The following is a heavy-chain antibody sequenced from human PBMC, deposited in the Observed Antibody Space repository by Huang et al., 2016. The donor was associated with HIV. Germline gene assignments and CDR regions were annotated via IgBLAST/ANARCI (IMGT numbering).Heavy chain of an antibody. D-gene: IGHD3-22*01. CDR3: ARVESRRYYDSSGYYY. CDR2: LLPIFGTS. V-gene: IGHV1-69*01. Sequence: QVQLVQSGAEVKKPGSSVKVSCKASGGTFSGSAISWVRQAPGQGLEWMGGLLPIFGTSNSAQKFQGRVTITADESTSTAYMVLSSLRSEDTAVYYCARVESRRYYDSSGYYYWGQGTLVTVSS. CDR1: GGTFSGSA. J-gene: IGHJ4*02.